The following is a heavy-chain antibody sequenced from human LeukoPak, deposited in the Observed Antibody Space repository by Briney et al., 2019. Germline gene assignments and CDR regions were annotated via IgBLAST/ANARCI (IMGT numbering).Heavy chain of an antibody. Sequence: GGSLRLSCVGTGFTFNNYWMNWVRQAPGKGLEWVANIKEDESEIYYVDSVQGRFTISRDNTKNSVYLQMNSLRAEDTAVYYCARTGGYCSSTSCSFDYWGQGTLVTVSS. V-gene: IGHV3-7*01. CDR2: IKEDESEI. CDR3: ARTGGYCSSTSCSFDY. J-gene: IGHJ4*02. CDR1: GFTFNNYW. D-gene: IGHD2-2*01.